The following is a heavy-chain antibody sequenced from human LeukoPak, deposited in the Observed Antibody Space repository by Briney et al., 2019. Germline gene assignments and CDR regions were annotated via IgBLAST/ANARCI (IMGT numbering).Heavy chain of an antibody. CDR1: GFTFRDYV. Sequence: GSLRLSCAASGFTFRDYVIHWGRQPPGKGVEWVSATFGSGSSTYYADSVKGRVTISRDISTNTLYLQMNSLKAEHTALYYCARARGYGLGASCFDFWGQGVLVTVSS. V-gene: IGHV3-23*01. CDR2: TFGSGSST. D-gene: IGHD5-18*01. CDR3: ARARGYGLGASCFDF. J-gene: IGHJ4*02.